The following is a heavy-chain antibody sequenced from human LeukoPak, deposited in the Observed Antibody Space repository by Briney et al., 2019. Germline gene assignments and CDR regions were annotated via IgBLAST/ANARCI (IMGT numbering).Heavy chain of an antibody. J-gene: IGHJ4*02. D-gene: IGHD6-19*01. CDR2: IYYSGST. V-gene: IGHV4-59*01. Sequence: SETLSLTCTVSGGSISSYYWSWIRQPPGKGLEWIGYIYYSGSTNYNPSLKSRVTISVDTSKNQFSLKLSSVTAADTAVDYCAREGQWLFDYWGQGTLVTVSS. CDR1: GGSISSYY. CDR3: AREGQWLFDY.